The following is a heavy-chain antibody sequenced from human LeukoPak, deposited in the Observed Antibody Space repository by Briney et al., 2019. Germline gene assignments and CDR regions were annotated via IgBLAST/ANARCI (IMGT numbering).Heavy chain of an antibody. Sequence: GGSLRLSCAASGFTFSRNDMHWVRQGTGKGLEWVSAIGTAGDTYYSDSVKGRFTISREDAKNSLYLQMNNLRAGDTAVYFCARGHMLTGYYNFAWFDPWGQGTLVTVSS. CDR3: ARGHMLTGYYNFAWFDP. J-gene: IGHJ5*02. CDR2: IGTAGDT. CDR1: GFTFSRND. D-gene: IGHD3-9*01. V-gene: IGHV3-13*01.